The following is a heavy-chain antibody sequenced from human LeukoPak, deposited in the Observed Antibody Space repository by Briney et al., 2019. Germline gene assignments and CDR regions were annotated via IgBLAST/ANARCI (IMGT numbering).Heavy chain of an antibody. CDR2: IYYGGST. J-gene: IGHJ1*01. CDR1: GGSITSGASY. D-gene: IGHD3-16*01. V-gene: IGHV4-39*01. CDR3: ARHASLRSPLVY. Sequence: SETLSLTCTVYGGSITSGASYWGWLRQPPGKGLEWIGYIYYGGSTYYNPSLKSRVTISVDVSKNQFSLKLSSVTAAETAVYYCARHASLRSPLVYWGQGILVTVSS.